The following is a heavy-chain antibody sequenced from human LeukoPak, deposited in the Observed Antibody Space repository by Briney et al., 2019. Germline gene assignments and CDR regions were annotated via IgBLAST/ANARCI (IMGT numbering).Heavy chain of an antibody. CDR1: GFTFSSYS. Sequence: GGSLRLSCAASGFTFSSYSMNWVRQAPGKGLEWVSSISSSSSYIYYADSVKGRFTISRDNAKNSLYLQMNSLRAEDTAVYYCAREVVATSFVDYWGQGTLVTVSS. V-gene: IGHV3-21*01. CDR2: ISSSSSYI. J-gene: IGHJ4*02. D-gene: IGHD5-12*01. CDR3: AREVVATSFVDY.